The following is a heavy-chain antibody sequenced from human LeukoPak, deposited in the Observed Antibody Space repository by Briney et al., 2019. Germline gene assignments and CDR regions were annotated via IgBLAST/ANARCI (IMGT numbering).Heavy chain of an antibody. CDR2: IYYSGST. J-gene: IGHJ4*02. V-gene: IGHV4-61*01. CDR3: VRHPRGGPYFDY. Sequence: SETLSLTCSVSGGSVGSANYYWSWVRQPPGKGLEWIGYIYYSGSTTYNPSLKSRVTISVDTSKNQFSLKLTSVTAADTGVYYCVRHPRGGPYFDYWGQGTLVTVSS. D-gene: IGHD3-16*01. CDR1: GGSVGSANYY.